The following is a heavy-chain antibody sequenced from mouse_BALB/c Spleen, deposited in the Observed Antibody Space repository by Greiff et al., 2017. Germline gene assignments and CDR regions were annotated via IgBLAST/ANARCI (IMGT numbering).Heavy chain of an antibody. V-gene: IGHV5-6-5*01. J-gene: IGHJ2*01. D-gene: IGHD1-1*01. CDR1: GFTFSSYA. CDR3: ARVTTVVAPDY. CDR2: ISSGGST. Sequence: EVMLVESGGGLVKPGGSLKLSCAASGFTFSSYAMSWVRQTPEKRLEWVASISSGGSTYYPDSVKGRFTISRDNARNILYLQMSSLRSEDTAMYYCARVTTVVAPDYWGQGTTLTVSS.